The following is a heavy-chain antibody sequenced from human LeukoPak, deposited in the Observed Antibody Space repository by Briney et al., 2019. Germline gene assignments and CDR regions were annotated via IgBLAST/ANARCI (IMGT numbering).Heavy chain of an antibody. V-gene: IGHV3-48*03. CDR2: ISDGGSTI. D-gene: IGHD5-12*01. Sequence: PGGSLRLSCAASGFTFSSYEMNWVRQAPGKGLEWVSYISDGGSTIFYADSVKGRFTISRDNAKTSLYLQMNSLRAEDTAVYHCARLPKLWLLPYFDYWGQGALVTVSS. CDR3: ARLPKLWLLPYFDY. CDR1: GFTFSSYE. J-gene: IGHJ4*02.